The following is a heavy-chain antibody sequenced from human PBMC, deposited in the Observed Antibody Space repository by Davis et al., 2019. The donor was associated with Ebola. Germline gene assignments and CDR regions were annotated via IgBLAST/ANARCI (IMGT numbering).Heavy chain of an antibody. V-gene: IGHV1-18*01. Sequence: ASVKVSCKASGYNFRSYGVSWVRQAPGQGLEWMGWISAYNGNTNYAQKLQGRVTMTTDTSTSTAYMELRTLRSDDTAVYYCARGGRITIFGVATPWGQGTLVTVSS. CDR1: GYNFRSYG. CDR2: ISAYNGNT. D-gene: IGHD3-3*01. J-gene: IGHJ5*02. CDR3: ARGGRITIFGVATP.